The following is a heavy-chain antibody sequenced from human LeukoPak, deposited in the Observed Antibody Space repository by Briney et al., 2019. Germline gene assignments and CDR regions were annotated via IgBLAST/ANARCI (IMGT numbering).Heavy chain of an antibody. Sequence: SETLSLTCTVSGGSISSYYWSWIRQPPGKGLEWIGYIYYSGSTNYNPSLKSRVTISVDTSKNQFSLKLSSVTAADTAVYYCARAQTSGIAVWWGQGTLVTVSS. CDR2: IYYSGST. J-gene: IGHJ4*02. V-gene: IGHV4-59*01. D-gene: IGHD6-19*01. CDR1: GGSISSYY. CDR3: ARAQTSGIAVW.